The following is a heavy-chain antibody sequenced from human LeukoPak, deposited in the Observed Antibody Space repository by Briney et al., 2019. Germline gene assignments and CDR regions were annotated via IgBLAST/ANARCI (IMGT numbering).Heavy chain of an antibody. Sequence: PGRSLRLSCAASGFTFSSYGMNWVRQAPGKGLEWVSSISSSSSYIYYADSVKGRFTISRDNAKNSLYLQMNSLRAEDTAVYYCARVGEEVVVPAAISAYYYYCIDVWGQGTTVTVSS. D-gene: IGHD2-2*01. CDR2: ISSSSSYI. CDR1: GFTFSSYG. J-gene: IGHJ6*02. V-gene: IGHV3-21*01. CDR3: ARVGEEVVVPAAISAYYYYCIDV.